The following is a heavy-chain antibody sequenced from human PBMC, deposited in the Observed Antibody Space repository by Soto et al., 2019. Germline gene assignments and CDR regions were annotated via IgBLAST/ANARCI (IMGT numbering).Heavy chain of an antibody. CDR2: VFPGDSDT. CDR1: GFTFSSYW. Sequence: GESLKISCNGSGFTFSSYWIAWVRQMPGKGPEWMGVVFPGDSDTRYSPSFQGQVIISADKSTSTAYLQWSSLKASDSAIYYCARQGEGFYQRQIDFWGQGTLVKVSS. V-gene: IGHV5-51*01. D-gene: IGHD3-10*01. J-gene: IGHJ4*02. CDR3: ARQGEGFYQRQIDF.